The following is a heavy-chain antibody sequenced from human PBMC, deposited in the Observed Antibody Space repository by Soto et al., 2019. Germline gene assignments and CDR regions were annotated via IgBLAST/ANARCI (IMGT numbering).Heavy chain of an antibody. CDR1: GFTFNNYG. CDR2: ILYDGGKN. Sequence: QVQLVESGGGVVQPGRSLRLSCAASGFTFNNYGMHWVRQAPGKGLEWVAHILYDGGKNYYADSVKGRFTISRDNSKNTLYLQMNRLTAEYTAVYFCAKSRDGYNFYFYYGMDVWGQGTAVTVSS. V-gene: IGHV3-30*18. CDR3: AKSRDGYNFYFYYGMDV. J-gene: IGHJ6*02. D-gene: IGHD5-12*01.